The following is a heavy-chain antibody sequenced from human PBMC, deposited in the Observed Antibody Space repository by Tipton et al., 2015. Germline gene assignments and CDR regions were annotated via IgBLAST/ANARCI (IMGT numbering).Heavy chain of an antibody. D-gene: IGHD5-24*01. CDR1: GDSINSYY. Sequence: TLSLTCTVSGDSINSYYWSWIRQPPGKGLEWIGYISYSGSTHYNPSFKSRVAISVDTSKNQFSLTLNSVTAADTAVYYCARDLEHGMDVWGQGTTVTVSS. J-gene: IGHJ6*02. CDR2: ISYSGST. CDR3: ARDLEHGMDV. V-gene: IGHV4-59*01.